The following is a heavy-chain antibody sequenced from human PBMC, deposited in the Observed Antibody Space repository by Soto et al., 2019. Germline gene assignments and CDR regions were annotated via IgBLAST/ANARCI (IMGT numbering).Heavy chain of an antibody. Sequence: QVQLQQWGAGLLKPSETLSLTCAVYGGFVSSGSYYWSWIRQPPGKGLEWIGEMSHSGGTHFNPSLKRRVTISVDTSKNQFSLKMSAVTAAATALYYCARVERGTAKTVVDAFDICGPGTMVTVSS. CDR1: GGFVSSGSYY. V-gene: IGHV4-34*01. CDR3: ARVERGTAKTVVDAFDI. CDR2: MSHSGGT. D-gene: IGHD2-21*02. J-gene: IGHJ3*02.